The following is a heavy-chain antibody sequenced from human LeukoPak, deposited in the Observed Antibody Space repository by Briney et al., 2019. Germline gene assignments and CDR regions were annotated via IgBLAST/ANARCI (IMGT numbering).Heavy chain of an antibody. CDR2: ISYDGGNK. V-gene: IGHV3-30*18. CDR3: AKDMGRVVVAATLDY. Sequence: GGSLRLSCAASGFTFSSFGMHWVRQAPGKGLEWVAVISYDGGNKYYADSVKGRFTNSRDNSKNTLYLQMNSLRAEDTAVYYCAKDMGRVVVAATLDYWGQGTLVTVSS. CDR1: GFTFSSFG. J-gene: IGHJ4*02. D-gene: IGHD2-15*01.